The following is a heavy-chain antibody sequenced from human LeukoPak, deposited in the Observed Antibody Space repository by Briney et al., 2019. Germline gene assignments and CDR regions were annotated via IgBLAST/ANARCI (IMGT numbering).Heavy chain of an antibody. Sequence: SETPSLTCTVSGGSISSYYWSCVREPPGKGLEWIGYIYYSGSTNYNPSLKSRVTTSVDKSKNQFSLKLSSVTAADTAVYYCARHTKHSVVVVAAVAFDIWGQGKMVTVSS. J-gene: IGHJ3*02. D-gene: IGHD2-15*01. V-gene: IGHV4-59*08. CDR1: GGSISSYY. CDR2: IYYSGST. CDR3: ARHTKHSVVVVAAVAFDI.